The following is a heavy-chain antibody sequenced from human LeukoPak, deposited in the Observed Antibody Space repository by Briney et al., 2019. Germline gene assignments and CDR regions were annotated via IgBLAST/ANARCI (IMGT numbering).Heavy chain of an antibody. J-gene: IGHJ4*02. D-gene: IGHD4-11*01. CDR2: ISWNSGSI. V-gene: IGHV3-9*01. Sequence: GRSLRLSCAASGFTFDDYAMHWVRQAPGKGLEWVSGISWNSGSIGYADSVKGRFTISRDNAKNSLYLQMNSLRAEDTAVYYCARDAADYSNYVPFDYWGQGTLVTVSS. CDR3: ARDAADYSNYVPFDY. CDR1: GFTFDDYA.